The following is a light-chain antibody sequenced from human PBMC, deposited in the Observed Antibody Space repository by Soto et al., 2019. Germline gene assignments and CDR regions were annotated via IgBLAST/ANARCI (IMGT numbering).Light chain of an antibody. CDR2: GAS. V-gene: IGKV3-20*01. J-gene: IGKJ5*01. CDR3: QQHGTSPYT. Sequence: EVVLTQSPNTLSLSPGERSTLSCWASQSLRSSYLAWYQRKPGQAPRLLMFGASRRATGIPDRFNGSGSGTDFILTISRLEPEDVAVYYCQQHGTSPYTFGQGTRLEIK. CDR1: QSLRSSY.